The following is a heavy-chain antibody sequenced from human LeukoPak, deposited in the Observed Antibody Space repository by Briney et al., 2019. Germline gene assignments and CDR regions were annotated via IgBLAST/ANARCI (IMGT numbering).Heavy chain of an antibody. Sequence: GGSLRLSCAASGFTFDRFTIHWVRHTPGKGLEWVSLINRRGHTFYADSVKGRFTISRDNSRNSVFLQMNSLRPEDTALYHCAKEVDCPSDCLFFHSWGQGTLVTVSS. J-gene: IGHJ4*02. D-gene: IGHD2-21*02. CDR2: INRRGHT. V-gene: IGHV3-43*01. CDR1: GFTFDRFT. CDR3: AKEVDCPSDCLFFHS.